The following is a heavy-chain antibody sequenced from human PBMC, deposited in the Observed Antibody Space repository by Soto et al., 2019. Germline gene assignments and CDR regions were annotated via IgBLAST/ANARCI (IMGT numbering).Heavy chain of an antibody. CDR1: GGTFSSYA. CDR3: ARRGPPYDSSGYYFDY. Sequence: ASVKASCKASGGTFSSYAISWVRQAPGQGLEWMGGIIPIFGTANYAQKFQGRVTITADESTSTAYMELSSLRSEDTAVYYCARRGPPYDSSGYYFDYWGQGTLVTVSS. V-gene: IGHV1-69*13. D-gene: IGHD3-22*01. J-gene: IGHJ4*02. CDR2: IIPIFGTA.